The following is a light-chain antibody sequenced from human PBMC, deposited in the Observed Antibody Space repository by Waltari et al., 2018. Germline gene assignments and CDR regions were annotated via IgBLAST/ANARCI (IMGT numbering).Light chain of an antibody. V-gene: IGKV3-20*01. Sequence: EIVLTQSPVTLSLSPGERATLTCRASQSVSRALAWYQQKPGQAPRLLIYGTSNRATGIPDRFSGSGSGTDFSLTISRLQPEDVAVYFCQHYVRLPATFGQGTKVEIK. J-gene: IGKJ1*01. CDR3: QHYVRLPAT. CDR1: QSVSRA. CDR2: GTS.